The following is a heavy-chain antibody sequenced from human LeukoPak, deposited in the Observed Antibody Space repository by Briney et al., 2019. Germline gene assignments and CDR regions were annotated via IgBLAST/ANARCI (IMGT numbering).Heavy chain of an antibody. CDR3: AKRDFYDSSGYAPLFQH. CDR2: ISYDGSNK. V-gene: IGHV3-30-3*02. CDR1: GFSFGNFA. Sequence: GGALRLSCAASGFSFGNFAMNWVRQAPGKGLEWVAVISYDGSNKYYADSVKGRFTISRDNSKNTLYLQMNSLRAEDTAVYYCAKRDFYDSSGYAPLFQHWGQGTLVTVSS. D-gene: IGHD3-22*01. J-gene: IGHJ1*01.